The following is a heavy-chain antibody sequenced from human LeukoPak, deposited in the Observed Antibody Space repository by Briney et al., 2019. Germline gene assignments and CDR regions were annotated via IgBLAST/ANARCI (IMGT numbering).Heavy chain of an antibody. CDR1: LVTFTVYV. CDR3: ATTRADTSFNMIFDS. CDR2: ISGGVGTT. D-gene: IGHD3-16*01. J-gene: IGHJ4*02. V-gene: IGHV3-23*01. Sequence: PVGSLRLSSAPPLVTFTVYVMNMLRQAPGKGLEWVSVISGGVGTTYYADSVKGRFTISRDNSKSTLFVLMNRLRDEDTAVYSCATTRADTSFNMIFDSWGQGTLVTVSS.